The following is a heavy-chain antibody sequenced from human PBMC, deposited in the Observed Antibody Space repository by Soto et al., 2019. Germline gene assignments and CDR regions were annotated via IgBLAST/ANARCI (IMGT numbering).Heavy chain of an antibody. D-gene: IGHD3-3*01. Sequence: QVQLVESGGGVVQPGRSLRLSCAASGFTFSSYGMHWVRQAPGKGLEWVAVIWYDGSNKYYADSVKGRFTISRDNSKNTLYLQMNSLRAEDTAVYYCARGPGSGYLYWYFDLWGGGTLVTVSS. CDR1: GFTFSSYG. J-gene: IGHJ2*01. CDR3: ARGPGSGYLYWYFDL. CDR2: IWYDGSNK. V-gene: IGHV3-33*01.